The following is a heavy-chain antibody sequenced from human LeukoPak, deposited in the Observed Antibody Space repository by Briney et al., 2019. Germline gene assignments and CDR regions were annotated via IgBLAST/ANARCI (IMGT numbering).Heavy chain of an antibody. V-gene: IGHV3-66*01. Sequence: GGSLRLSCTASGLSVSGNYWHWVRQAPGKALEWVSIIYSDGKTLYTKSVKGRFTFSRDKSKNTFYLQMNSLRAEDTAVYFCTYGDYPLTYWGQGTLVPVSS. CDR3: TYGDYPLTY. J-gene: IGHJ4*02. D-gene: IGHD4-17*01. CDR1: GLSVSGNY. CDR2: IYSDGKT.